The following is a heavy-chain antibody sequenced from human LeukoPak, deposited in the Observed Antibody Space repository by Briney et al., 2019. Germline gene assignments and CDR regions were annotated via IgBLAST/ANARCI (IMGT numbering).Heavy chain of an antibody. V-gene: IGHV3-73*01. Sequence: GGSLRLSCAASGFTFSGSSMHWVRQASGKGLEWVGRIRSEPNSYATAYAASVNGRFTISRDDSKNTAYLQMNSLKTEDTAVYYCTSASSNYSSSWYYYHGMDVWGQGTTVAVSS. CDR3: TSASSNYSSSWYYYHGMDV. D-gene: IGHD6-13*01. J-gene: IGHJ6*02. CDR2: IRSEPNSYAT. CDR1: GFTFSGSS.